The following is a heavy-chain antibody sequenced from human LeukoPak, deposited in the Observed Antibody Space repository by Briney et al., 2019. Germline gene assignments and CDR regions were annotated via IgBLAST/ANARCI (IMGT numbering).Heavy chain of an antibody. CDR1: GFTFGSYG. CDR3: ANRAPGPADQPLNDYYYAVDV. Sequence: GGSLRLSCAASGFTFGSYGMHWVRPAPGKGREWDAFILYDGNTEYYSGSVRRRITISRDNSKNTLYLLMNSLRPEDTALYYCANRAPGPADQPLNDYYYAVDVWGQGTTVIVSS. D-gene: IGHD2-2*01. CDR2: ILYDGNTE. J-gene: IGHJ6*02. V-gene: IGHV3-30*02.